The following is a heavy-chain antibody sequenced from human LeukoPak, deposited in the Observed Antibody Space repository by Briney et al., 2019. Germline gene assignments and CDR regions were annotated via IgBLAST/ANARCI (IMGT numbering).Heavy chain of an antibody. CDR3: ARRGLRYFDWLLSPSPYFDY. Sequence: SETLSLTCAVYGGSFSGYYWSWIRQPPGKGLEWIGEINHSGSTNYNPSLKSRVTISVDTSKNQFSLKLSSVTAADTAVYYCARRGLRYFDWLLSPSPYFDYWGQGTLVTVSS. J-gene: IGHJ4*02. CDR1: GGSFSGYY. D-gene: IGHD3-9*01. V-gene: IGHV4-34*01. CDR2: INHSGST.